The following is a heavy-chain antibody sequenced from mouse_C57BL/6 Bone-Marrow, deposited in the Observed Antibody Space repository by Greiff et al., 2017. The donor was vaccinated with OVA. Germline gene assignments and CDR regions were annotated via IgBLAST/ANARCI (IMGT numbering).Heavy chain of an antibody. CDR3: ARGTGPVDY. D-gene: IGHD4-1*01. V-gene: IGHV1-61*01. J-gene: IGHJ2*01. CDR1: GYTFTSYW. Sequence: QVQLQQPGAELVRPGSSVKLSCKASGYTFTSYWLDWVKPRPGQGLEWIGNIYPSDSETHYNQKFKDQATLAVDKSSSTAYMQLSSLTSEASAVYYCARGTGPVDYWGQGTTLTVSS. CDR2: IYPSDSET.